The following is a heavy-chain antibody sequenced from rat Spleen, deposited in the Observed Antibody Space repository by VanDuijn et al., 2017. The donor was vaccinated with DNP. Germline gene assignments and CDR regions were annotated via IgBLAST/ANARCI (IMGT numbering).Heavy chain of an antibody. CDR2: ISYDGSST. Sequence: EVQLVESGGGLVQPGRSLILSCTASGFTFSDHNMAWVRQAPKKGLEWVATISYDGSSTYYRDSVKGRFIISRNNAKSSLYLQMNSLRSEDTATYYCTREGSSYIYYVMDAWGQGASVTVSS. V-gene: IGHV5-7*01. J-gene: IGHJ4*01. CDR1: GFTFSDHN. CDR3: TREGSSYIYYVMDA. D-gene: IGHD1-2*01.